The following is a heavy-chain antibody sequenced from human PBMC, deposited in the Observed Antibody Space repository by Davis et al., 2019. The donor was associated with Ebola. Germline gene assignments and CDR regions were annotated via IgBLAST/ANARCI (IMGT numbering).Heavy chain of an antibody. D-gene: IGHD5-12*01. Sequence: SVKVSCKASGFTFTSSAVQWVRQARGQRLEWIGWIVVGSGNTNYAQKFQERVTITRDMSTSTAYMELSSLRSEDTAVYYCAADRGVDRSYYFDYWGQGTLVTVSS. J-gene: IGHJ4*02. CDR3: AADRGVDRSYYFDY. CDR1: GFTFTSSA. V-gene: IGHV1-58*01. CDR2: IVVGSGNT.